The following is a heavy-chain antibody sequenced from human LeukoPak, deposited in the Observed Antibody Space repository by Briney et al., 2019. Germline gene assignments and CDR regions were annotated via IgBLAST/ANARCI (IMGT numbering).Heavy chain of an antibody. CDR1: GFTFSSYG. CDR2: ISYDGSNK. CDR3: ASQYTSSRIFDD. Sequence: GGSLRLSCAASGFTFSSYGMHWVRQAPGKGLEWVAVISYDGSNKYYADSVKGRFTVSRDNAKNSLYLHMNSLRAEDTAVYFCASQYTSSRIFDDWGQGTLVTVSS. J-gene: IGHJ4*02. V-gene: IGHV3-30*03. D-gene: IGHD6-13*01.